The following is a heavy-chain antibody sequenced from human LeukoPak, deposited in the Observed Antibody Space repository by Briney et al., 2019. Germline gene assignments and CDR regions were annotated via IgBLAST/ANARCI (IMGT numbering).Heavy chain of an antibody. D-gene: IGHD6-6*01. V-gene: IGHV1-18*01. Sequence: ASVKVSCKTSDYTFISYGISWVRQTPGQGLQWMGWISAFNGNTNYAQKLQGRVTMTTDTSTSTAYMELRSLRSDDTAVYYCASIGVSSSSTFDYWGQGTLVTVSS. CDR1: DYTFISYG. CDR2: ISAFNGNT. J-gene: IGHJ4*02. CDR3: ASIGVSSSSTFDY.